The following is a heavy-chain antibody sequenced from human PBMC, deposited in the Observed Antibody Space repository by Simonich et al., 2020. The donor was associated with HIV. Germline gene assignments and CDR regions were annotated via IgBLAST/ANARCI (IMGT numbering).Heavy chain of an antibody. D-gene: IGHD1-7*01. CDR2: INHRKYT. CDR1: VGSFTPYY. Sequence: QVQLQQWGAGLLKPSETLSLTCAVYVGSFTPYYWTWIRQPPGKGLEWIGDINHRKYTNYNPSLKSRLTISIDTSKNQFSLKLTSVTAADTAIYYCARGRKITGTYRWFDPWGQGTLVTVSS. J-gene: IGHJ5*02. CDR3: ARGRKITGTYRWFDP. V-gene: IGHV4-34*01.